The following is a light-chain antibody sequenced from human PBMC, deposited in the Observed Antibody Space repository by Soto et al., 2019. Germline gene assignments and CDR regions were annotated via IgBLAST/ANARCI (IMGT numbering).Light chain of an antibody. Sequence: EIVLTQSPGTLSLSPGERATLSCRASQSVSSSYLAWYQQKPGQAPRLLIYGASSRATGIPDMFSGSGSGTDLTLTISRLEPEDLAVYYCQQYGSSLRTFGEGTKVEIK. CDR2: GAS. V-gene: IGKV3-20*01. CDR3: QQYGSSLRT. CDR1: QSVSSSY. J-gene: IGKJ1*01.